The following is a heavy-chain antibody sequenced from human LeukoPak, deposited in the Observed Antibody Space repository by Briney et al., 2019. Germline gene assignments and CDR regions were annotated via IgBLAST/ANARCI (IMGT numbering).Heavy chain of an antibody. CDR3: ARGRLVYGSGSGYYSDAFDI. J-gene: IGHJ3*02. CDR1: GGTFSSYA. CDR2: IIPIFGTA. V-gene: IGHV1-69*13. D-gene: IGHD3-22*01. Sequence: SVKVSCKASGGTFSSYAISWVRQAPGQGLEWMGGIIPIFGTANYAQKFQGGVTITADESTSTAYMELSSLRSEDTAVYYCARGRLVYGSGSGYYSDAFDIWGQGTMVTVSS.